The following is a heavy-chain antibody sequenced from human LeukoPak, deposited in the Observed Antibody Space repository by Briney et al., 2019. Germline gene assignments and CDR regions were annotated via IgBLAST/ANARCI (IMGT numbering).Heavy chain of an antibody. Sequence: YPSETLSLTCTVSGASITNSNTSWTWIRQLPGKGLEWIGYVSYSGSTLYNPSLRSRVIISSDTSKNQFFLELNSVTAADRALYFCARDPALVRANWYFDPWGRGILVTVSS. CDR1: GASITNSNTS. D-gene: IGHD3-10*01. V-gene: IGHV4-31*03. CDR3: ARDPALVRANWYFDP. J-gene: IGHJ2*01. CDR2: VSYSGST.